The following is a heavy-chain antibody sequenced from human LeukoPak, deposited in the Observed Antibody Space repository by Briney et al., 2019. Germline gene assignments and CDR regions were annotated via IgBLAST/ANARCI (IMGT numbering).Heavy chain of an antibody. V-gene: IGHV3-9*01. J-gene: IGHJ4*02. CDR1: GFTFDDYA. CDR2: ISWNSGSI. CDR3: AKGGYYDILTGYYGLDY. Sequence: GGSLRLSCAASGFTFDDYAMHWVRQAPGKGLEWVSGISWNSGSIGYADSVKGRLTISRDNAKNSLYLQMNSLRAEDTALYYCAKGGYYDILTGYYGLDYWGQGTLVTVSS. D-gene: IGHD3-9*01.